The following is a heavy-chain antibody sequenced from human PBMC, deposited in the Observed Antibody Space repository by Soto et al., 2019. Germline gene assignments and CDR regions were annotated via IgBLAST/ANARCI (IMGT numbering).Heavy chain of an antibody. V-gene: IGHV1-18*01. D-gene: IGHD2-15*01. CDR1: DYTFNHYA. J-gene: IGHJ4*02. Sequence: QVQLVQSGAEVKKPGASVKVSCKASDYTFNHYAISWVRQAPGQGLEWMGWISAYNGNTNYAQKLQGRVTMTTDTSTSTAYMELRSMRSYDTAVYYCATDRAGYCSGDSCSSLHYFDFWGQGTLVTVSS. CDR3: ATDRAGYCSGDSCSSLHYFDF. CDR2: ISAYNGNT.